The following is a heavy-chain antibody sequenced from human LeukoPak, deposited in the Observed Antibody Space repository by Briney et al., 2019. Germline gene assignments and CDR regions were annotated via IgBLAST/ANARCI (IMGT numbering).Heavy chain of an antibody. J-gene: IGHJ4*02. CDR3: ARTTKEFDILTGYYFDC. CDR1: GFTVSSNY. CDR2: IYRGGST. D-gene: IGHD3-9*01. Sequence: GGSLRLSCAASGFTVSSNYMSWVRQAPGKGLEWVSVIYRGGSTYYADSVKGRFTISRDNSKNTLSLQMNSLRAVDTAVYYCARTTKEFDILTGYYFDCWGQGTLVTVSS. V-gene: IGHV3-53*01.